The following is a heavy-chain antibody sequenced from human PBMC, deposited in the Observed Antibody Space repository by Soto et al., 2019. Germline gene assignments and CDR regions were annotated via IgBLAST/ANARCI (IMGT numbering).Heavy chain of an antibody. CDR1: GFTFSSYA. V-gene: IGHV3-23*01. CDR2: ISGSGGST. J-gene: IGHJ5*02. D-gene: IGHD2-21*02. Sequence: EVQLLESGGDLVQPGGSLRLSCAASGFTFSSYAMSWVRRAPGKGLEWVSTISGSGGSTYYADSVKGRFTISRDNSKNTLYLQMNSLRAEDTAVYYCEKDQYVVVTTNWFDPWGQGPLVTVSS. CDR3: EKDQYVVVTTNWFDP.